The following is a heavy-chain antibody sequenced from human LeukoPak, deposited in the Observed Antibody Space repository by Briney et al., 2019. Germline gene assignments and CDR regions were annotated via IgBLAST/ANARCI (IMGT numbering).Heavy chain of an antibody. CDR2: IIPIFGTA. D-gene: IGHD3-10*01. J-gene: IGHJ5*02. Sequence: SVKVSCKASGGTFSIYAISWVRQAPGQGLEWMGGIIPIFGTANYAQKFQGRVTITADESTSTAYMELSSLRSEDTAVYYCARGPSYYYGSGSYYNIWFDPWGQGTLVTVSS. CDR1: GGTFSIYA. V-gene: IGHV1-69*01. CDR3: ARGPSYYYGSGSYYNIWFDP.